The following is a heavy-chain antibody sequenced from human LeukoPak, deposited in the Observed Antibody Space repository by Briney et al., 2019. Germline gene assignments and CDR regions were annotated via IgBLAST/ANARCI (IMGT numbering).Heavy chain of an antibody. CDR3: AKIGYPEGNWFDP. CDR2: ISSSGTNR. CDR1: GFTFSRYW. D-gene: IGHD2-15*01. V-gene: IGHV3-48*03. J-gene: IGHJ5*02. Sequence: PGGSLRLSCAASGFTFSRYWMSWVRQAPGKGLEWVSYISSSGTNRHYADSVRGRFTISRDNAKNPLYLEMNSLKVEDTAVYYCAKIGYPEGNWFDPWGQGTLVTVSS.